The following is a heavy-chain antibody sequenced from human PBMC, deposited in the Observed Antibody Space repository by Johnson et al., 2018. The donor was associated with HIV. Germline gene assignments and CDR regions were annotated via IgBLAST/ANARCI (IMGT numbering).Heavy chain of an antibody. CDR3: ARGDSSGWDAFDI. D-gene: IGHD6-19*01. V-gene: IGHV3-66*02. J-gene: IGHJ3*02. CDR1: GFTVSSNY. CDR2: IYSGGST. Sequence: VQLVESGGGLVKPGGSLRLSCAASGFTVSSNYMSWVRQAPGKGLEWVSVIYSGGSTYYADSVKGRLTISRDNSKNTLYLQMNSLRAEDTAVYYCARGDSSGWDAFDIWGQGTMVTVSS.